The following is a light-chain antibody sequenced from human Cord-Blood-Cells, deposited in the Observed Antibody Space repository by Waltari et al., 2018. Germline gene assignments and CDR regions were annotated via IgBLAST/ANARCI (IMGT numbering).Light chain of an antibody. CDR1: SSNIGSNY. V-gene: IGLV1-47*02. CDR3: AAWDDSLSGRV. Sequence: QSVLTQPPSASGTPGQRVTISCSGRSSNIGSNYVYWYQQLPGTAPKLLISSNKQRPLGVPDRFAGPKSGTSASLANSGLRSEDETYYYFAAWDDSLSGRVFGGGTKLTVL. CDR2: SNK. J-gene: IGLJ3*02.